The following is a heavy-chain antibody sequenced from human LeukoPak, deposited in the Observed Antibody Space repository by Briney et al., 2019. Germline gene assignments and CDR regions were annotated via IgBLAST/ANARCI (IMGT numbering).Heavy chain of an antibody. CDR1: GFTFSRYT. CDR3: ARDGQFDF. Sequence: PGGSLRLSCEASGFTFSRYTMNWVRQAPGKGLEWVSLISSDSTYIYYSESLKGRFTISRDNAKNPLYLQMTSLRAEDTALYYCARDGQFDFWGQGTLVTVSS. V-gene: IGHV3-21*01. CDR2: ISSDSTYI. J-gene: IGHJ4*02.